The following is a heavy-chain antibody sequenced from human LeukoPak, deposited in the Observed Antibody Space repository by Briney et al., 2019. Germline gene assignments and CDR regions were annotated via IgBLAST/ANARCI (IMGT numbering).Heavy chain of an antibody. CDR3: ATKSFIGACDF. J-gene: IGHJ4*01. Sequence: GGSLRLSCAASGFRFSTYWMTWVRQAPGQGLEWLGNINEDGGAEAYAGTLVVRFTISRDNAKNSLYMQMNALTAEDTAIYYGATKSFIGACDFWGQGTLVTVSS. CDR2: INEDGGAE. CDR1: GFRFSTYW. D-gene: IGHD4/OR15-4a*01. V-gene: IGHV3-7*01.